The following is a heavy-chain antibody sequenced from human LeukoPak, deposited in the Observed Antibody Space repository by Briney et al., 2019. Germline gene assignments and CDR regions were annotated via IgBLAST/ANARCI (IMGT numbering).Heavy chain of an antibody. CDR1: GYTFTGYY. D-gene: IGHD2-15*01. Sequence: ASVKVSCKASGYTFTGYYMHWVRQAPGQGLGWMGWINPNSGGTNYAQKFQGRVTMTRDTSISTAYMELSRLRSDDTAVYYCARDLSRVCSGGSCYWNDYWGQGTLVTVSS. CDR2: INPNSGGT. J-gene: IGHJ4*02. CDR3: ARDLSRVCSGGSCYWNDY. V-gene: IGHV1-2*02.